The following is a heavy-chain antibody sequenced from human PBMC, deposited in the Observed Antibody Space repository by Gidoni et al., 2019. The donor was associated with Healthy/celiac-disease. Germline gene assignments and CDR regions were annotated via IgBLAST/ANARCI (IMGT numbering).Heavy chain of an antibody. J-gene: IGHJ6*03. CDR1: GYSFTSSW. CDR2: IDPSDSYT. CDR3: ARDNIVVVPAAPAGYYYYYMDV. Sequence: EVQLVQSGAEVKKPGESLRISCKGSGYSFTSSWISWVRQMPGTGLEWMGRIDPSDSYTNYSPSFQGHITISADKSISTAYLQWSSLKASDTAMYYCARDNIVVVPAAPAGYYYYYMDVWGKGTTVTVSS. V-gene: IGHV5-10-1*03. D-gene: IGHD2-2*01.